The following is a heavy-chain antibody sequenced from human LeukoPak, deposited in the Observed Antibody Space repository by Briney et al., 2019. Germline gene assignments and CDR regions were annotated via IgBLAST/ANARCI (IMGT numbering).Heavy chain of an antibody. Sequence: GGSLRLSCAASGFTFSSYATHWVRQAPGKGLEWVAVISYDGSNKYYADSVKGRFTISRDNSKNTLYLQMNSLRAEDTAVYYCARDPAGDIVVVPAAFDYWGQGTLVTVSS. J-gene: IGHJ4*02. CDR1: GFTFSSYA. D-gene: IGHD2-2*01. V-gene: IGHV3-30-3*01. CDR3: ARDPAGDIVVVPAAFDY. CDR2: ISYDGSNK.